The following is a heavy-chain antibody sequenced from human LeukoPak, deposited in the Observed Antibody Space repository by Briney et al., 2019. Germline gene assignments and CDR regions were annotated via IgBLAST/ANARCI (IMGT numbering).Heavy chain of an antibody. J-gene: IGHJ6*03. CDR2: INHSGST. D-gene: IGHD1-26*01. V-gene: IGHV4-34*01. CDR1: GGSFSGYY. Sequence: PSETLSLTCAVYGGSFSGYYWSWIRQPPGKGLEWIGEINHSGSTNYNPSLKSRVTISVDTSKNQFSLKLSSVTAADTAVYYCARWSSYSRGYYYYYMDVWGKGTTVTVPS. CDR3: ARWSSYSRGYYYYYMDV.